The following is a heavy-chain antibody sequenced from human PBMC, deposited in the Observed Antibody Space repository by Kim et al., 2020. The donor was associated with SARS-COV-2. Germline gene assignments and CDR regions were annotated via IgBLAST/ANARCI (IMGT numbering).Heavy chain of an antibody. CDR2: INPNSGGT. CDR3: ARGFFYSVDIVATEYYYYYYGMDV. D-gene: IGHD5-12*01. J-gene: IGHJ6*02. CDR1: GYTFTGYY. V-gene: IGHV1-2*02. Sequence: ASVKVSCKASGYTFTGYYMHWVRQAPGQGLEWMGWINPNSGGTNYAQKFQGRVTMTRDTSISTAYMELSRLRSDDTAVYYCARGFFYSVDIVATEYYYYYYGMDVWGQGTTVTVSS.